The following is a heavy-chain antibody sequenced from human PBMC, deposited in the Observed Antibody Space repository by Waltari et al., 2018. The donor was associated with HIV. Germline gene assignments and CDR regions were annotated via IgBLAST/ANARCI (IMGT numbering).Heavy chain of an antibody. Sequence: QAQLEQSGADLRRPGASVKVSCKATGYNFYGYDINWVRQAPGQGLEWMGCMNPSSGNRRYTAKFKGRVIMTRDTSTDTAYMELRRLKSEDTAVYYCVKRGSITGAVWFDTWGQGTPVTVSS. V-gene: IGHV1-8*01. CDR1: GYNFYGYD. CDR2: MNPSSGNR. CDR3: VKRGSITGAVWFDT. J-gene: IGHJ5*02. D-gene: IGHD1-20*01.